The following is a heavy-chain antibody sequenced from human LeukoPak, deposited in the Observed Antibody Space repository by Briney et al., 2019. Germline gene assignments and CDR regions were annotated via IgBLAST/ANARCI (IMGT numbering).Heavy chain of an antibody. CDR1: GFTFSGYG. J-gene: IGHJ6*04. CDR2: IKQDGSEK. D-gene: IGHD2-2*01. CDR3: ARDESLGYCSSTSCPLDV. Sequence: GGSLRLSCAASGFTFSGYGMHWVRQAPGKGLEWVANIKQDGSEKYYVDSVKGRFTISRDNAKNTLFLQMNSLRAEDTAVYYCARDESLGYCSSTSCPLDVWGKGTTVTVSS. V-gene: IGHV3-7*01.